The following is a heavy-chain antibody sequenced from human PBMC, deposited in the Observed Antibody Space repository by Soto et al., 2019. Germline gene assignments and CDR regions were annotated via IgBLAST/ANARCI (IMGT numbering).Heavy chain of an antibody. J-gene: IGHJ5*01. V-gene: IGHV4-31*03. CDR1: GGYISSGGYY. D-gene: IGHD2-21*01. CDR3: ARDHSRLSWFDS. CDR2: IYYSGST. Sequence: QVQLQESGPGLVKPSQTLSLTCTVSGGYISSGGYYWSWIRQHPGKGLEWIGSIYYSGSTYYNPSLKSRVTISVDTSKNQFSLKLSSVTAADTAVYYCARDHSRLSWFDSWGPGTLVTVSS.